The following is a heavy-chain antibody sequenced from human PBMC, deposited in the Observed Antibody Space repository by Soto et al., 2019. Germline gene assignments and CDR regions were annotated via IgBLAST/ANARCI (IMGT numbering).Heavy chain of an antibody. D-gene: IGHD3-3*01. CDR2: INPNSGGT. Sequence: ASVKVSCKASGYTFTGYYMHWVRQAPGQGLEWMGWINPNSGGTNYAQKFQGRVTMTRDTSISTAYMELSRLRSDDTAVYYCAAAGGPYYDFWSGYRGYYYVMDVWSQGTTVTVSS. V-gene: IGHV1-2*02. CDR3: AAAGGPYYDFWSGYRGYYYVMDV. CDR1: GYTFTGYY. J-gene: IGHJ6*02.